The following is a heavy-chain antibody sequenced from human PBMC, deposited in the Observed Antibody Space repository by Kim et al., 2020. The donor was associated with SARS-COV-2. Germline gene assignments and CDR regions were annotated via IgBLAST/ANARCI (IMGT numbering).Heavy chain of an antibody. CDR3: ARDQNHDAFDI. V-gene: IGHV4-39*07. CDR2: IYYSGST. Sequence: SETLSLTCTVSGGSISSSSYYWGWIRQPPGKGLEWIGSIYYSGSTYYNPSLKSRVTISVDTSKNQFSLKLSSVTAADTAVYYCARDQNHDAFDIWGQGTMVPVSS. J-gene: IGHJ3*02. CDR1: GGSISSSSYY.